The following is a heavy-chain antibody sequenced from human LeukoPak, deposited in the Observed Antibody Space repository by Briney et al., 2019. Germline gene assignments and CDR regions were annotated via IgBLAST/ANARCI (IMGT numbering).Heavy chain of an antibody. CDR3: ARTEKWLQLYSDY. J-gene: IGHJ4*02. D-gene: IGHD5-24*01. V-gene: IGHV3-30*04. CDR2: MSYDGSDK. CDR1: GFTFRNYA. Sequence: GGSLRLSCAASGFTFRNYAMHWVRQAPGKGLEWVALMSYDGSDKCYADSVKGRLTISRDNSKNTLYLQMNSLRPEDTAVYYCARTEKWLQLYSDYWGQGTLVTVSS.